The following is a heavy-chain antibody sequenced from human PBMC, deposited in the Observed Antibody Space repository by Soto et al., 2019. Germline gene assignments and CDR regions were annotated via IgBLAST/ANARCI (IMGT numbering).Heavy chain of an antibody. J-gene: IGHJ6*02. CDR1: GGSISSSSYY. CDR3: ARNQRTTWGLASNYYYYGMDV. Sequence: SETLSLTCTVSGGSISSSSYYWGWIRQPPGKGLEWIGSIYYSGSTYYNPSLKSRVTISVDTSKNQFSLKLSSVTAADTAVYYCARNQRTTWGLASNYYYYGMDVWGQGTTVTVSS. CDR2: IYYSGST. D-gene: IGHD1-7*01. V-gene: IGHV4-39*01.